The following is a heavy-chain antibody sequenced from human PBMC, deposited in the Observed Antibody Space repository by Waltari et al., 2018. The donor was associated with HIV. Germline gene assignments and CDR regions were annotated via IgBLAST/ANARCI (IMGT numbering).Heavy chain of an antibody. CDR3: ARDGLYGSGSYWGGGDY. V-gene: IGHV1-8*01. D-gene: IGHD3-10*01. J-gene: IGHJ4*02. CDR2: MNPNSGNT. Sequence: QVQLVQSGAEVKKPGASVKVSCKASGYHFTSYDINWVRQATGQGLEWMGWMNPNSGNTGYAQKFQGRVTMTRNTSISTAYMELSSLRSEDTAVYYCARDGLYGSGSYWGGGDYWGQGTLVTVSS. CDR1: GYHFTSYD.